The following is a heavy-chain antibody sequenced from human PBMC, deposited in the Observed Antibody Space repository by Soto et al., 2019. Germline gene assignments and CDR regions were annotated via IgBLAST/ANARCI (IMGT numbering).Heavy chain of an antibody. V-gene: IGHV4-61*08. J-gene: IGHJ5*02. Sequence: SENLSLTCPVSGAALSSGVDFYPWVRPPPGEGLEWLGYIYHTGSTNYKSSLKSRVTISMDTSKNQFSLKLNSVTAADTAVYYCARDHGGVAPGENWFDPLGQGMLVTVSS. CDR3: ARDHGGVAPGENWFDP. CDR2: IYHTGST. D-gene: IGHD3-10*01. CDR1: GAALSSGVDF.